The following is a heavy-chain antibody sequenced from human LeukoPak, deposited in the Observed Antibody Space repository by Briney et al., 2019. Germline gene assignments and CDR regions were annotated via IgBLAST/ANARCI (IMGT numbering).Heavy chain of an antibody. CDR3: ARDGQDSSGWYYFDY. CDR2: INPNSGGT. J-gene: IGHJ4*02. V-gene: IGHV1-2*02. D-gene: IGHD6-19*01. CDR1: GYTFTGYY. Sequence: ASVKVSCKASGYTFTGYYMHWVRQALGQGLEWMGWINPNSGGTNYAQKFQGRVTMTRDTSISTAYMELSRLRSDDTAVYYCARDGQDSSGWYYFDYWGQGTLVTVSS.